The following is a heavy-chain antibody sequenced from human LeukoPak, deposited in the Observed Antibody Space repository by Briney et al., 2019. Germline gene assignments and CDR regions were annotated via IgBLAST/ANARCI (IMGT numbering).Heavy chain of an antibody. CDR3: ARDHNWGPDY. V-gene: IGHV1-2*02. CDR1: GFTFTGHY. D-gene: IGHD7-27*01. CDR2: INANPGVT. J-gene: IGHJ4*02. Sequence: ASVKVSFKTSGFTFTGHYMHWLRRAPGQGLEWMGWINANPGVTHYAVKFHGRVTITRDTSISTVYMDLSSLQSDDTAVYYCARDHNWGPDYWGQGTLVLVSS.